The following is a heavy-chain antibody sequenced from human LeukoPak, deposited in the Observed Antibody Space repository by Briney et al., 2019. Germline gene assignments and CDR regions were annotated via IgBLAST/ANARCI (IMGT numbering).Heavy chain of an antibody. CDR3: ARGLGGSGSYYYYYYGMDV. D-gene: IGHD3-10*01. CDR1: GGSISSSSYY. J-gene: IGHJ6*02. CDR2: IYHSGST. V-gene: IGHV4-39*07. Sequence: SSETLSLTCTVSGGSISSSSYYWGWIRQPPGKGLEWIGSIYHSGSTNYNPSLKSRVTISVDTSKNQFSLKLSSVTAADTAVYYCARGLGGSGSYYYYYYGMDVWGQGTTVTVSS.